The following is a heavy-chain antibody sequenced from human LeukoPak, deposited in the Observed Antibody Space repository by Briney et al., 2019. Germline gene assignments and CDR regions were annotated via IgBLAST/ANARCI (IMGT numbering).Heavy chain of an antibody. CDR2: ISGSGGST. CDR1: GFTLSNSS. J-gene: IGHJ4*02. CDR3: AKRIQSAMATGY. D-gene: IGHD5-18*01. V-gene: IGHV3-23*01. Sequence: GGSLRLSCAVSGFTLSNSSVSWVRQAPGKGLEWVSDISGSGGSTYYADSVKGRFTISRDNSKNTLYLQMNSLRAEDTAVYYCAKRIQSAMATGYWGQGTLVTVSS.